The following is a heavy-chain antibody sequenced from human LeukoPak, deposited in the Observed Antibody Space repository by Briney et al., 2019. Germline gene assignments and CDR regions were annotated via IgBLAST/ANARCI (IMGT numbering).Heavy chain of an antibody. Sequence: GGSLRLSCVASEFTVSSYYMSWVRQAPGKGLGWVSLLYTDGTTYYGDSVEGRFTISRDDSKNTIYLQMNTLRAEDTAIYYCARGGVNYWNPRYWGQGTLVTVSS. CDR3: ARGGVNYWNPRY. V-gene: IGHV3-53*01. D-gene: IGHD1-1*01. J-gene: IGHJ4*02. CDR1: EFTVSSYY. CDR2: LYTDGTT.